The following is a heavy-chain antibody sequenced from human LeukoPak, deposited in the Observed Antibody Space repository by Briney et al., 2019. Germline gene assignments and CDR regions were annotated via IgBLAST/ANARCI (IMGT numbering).Heavy chain of an antibody. J-gene: IGHJ4*02. Sequence: PSETLSLTCTVSGGSISSTSYYWGWIRQPPGKGLEWIGSIYYSGSTYYNPSLKSRVTISVDTSKNQFSLKVSSVTAADTAVYYCATHSGYSYGLSVYWGQGTLVTVSS. V-gene: IGHV4-39*01. CDR1: GGSISSTSYY. CDR2: IYYSGST. D-gene: IGHD5-18*01. CDR3: ATHSGYSYGLSVY.